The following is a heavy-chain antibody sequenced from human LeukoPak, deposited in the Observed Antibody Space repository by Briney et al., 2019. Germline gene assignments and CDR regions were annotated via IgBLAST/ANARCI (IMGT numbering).Heavy chain of an antibody. V-gene: IGHV2-70*01. CDR3: ARTGAAGVHDY. CDR2: IDRDDDK. CDR1: GFSLSTTGMY. D-gene: IGHD6-13*01. J-gene: IGHJ4*02. Sequence: RESGPALVKPTQTLTLTCTFSGFSLSTTGMYVSWIRQPPGKALAWLPPIDRDDDKYYRTSLKTRLTISKDTSKNQVVLTMTNMDPVDTATYYCARTGAAGVHDYWGQGTLVTVSS.